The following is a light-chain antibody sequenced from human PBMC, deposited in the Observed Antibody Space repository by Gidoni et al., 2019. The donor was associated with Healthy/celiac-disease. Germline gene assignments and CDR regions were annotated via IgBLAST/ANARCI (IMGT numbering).Light chain of an antibody. CDR2: RNN. J-gene: IGLJ2*01. CDR1: SSNIGSNY. V-gene: IGLV1-47*01. CDR3: AAWDDSLSVVV. Sequence: QSVLTQPPSASGTPGQRVTISCSGSSSNIGSNYVYWYQQLPGTAPKLLIYRNNQRPSGVPDRFSGSKSGTSASLAIIGLRSEDEADYYCAAWDDSLSVVVFGGGTKLTVL.